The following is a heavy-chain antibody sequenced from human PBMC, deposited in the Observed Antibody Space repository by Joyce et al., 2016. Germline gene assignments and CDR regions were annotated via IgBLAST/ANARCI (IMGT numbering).Heavy chain of an antibody. CDR2: TSYGGSNT. CDR1: SFSSYA. CDR3: ARDSDYGGNSRYGVDF. Sequence: SFSSYAVHWVRQAPGRGLEWVAVTSYGGSNTYFADSVKGRFTISRDNSKNTVYLQMDSLRAEDTAVYYCARDSDYGGNSRYGVDFWDRGTLVTVSS. D-gene: IGHD4-23*01. V-gene: IGHV3-30-3*01. J-gene: IGHJ4*02.